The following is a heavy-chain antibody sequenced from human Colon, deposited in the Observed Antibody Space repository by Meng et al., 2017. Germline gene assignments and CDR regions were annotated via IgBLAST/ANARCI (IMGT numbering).Heavy chain of an antibody. Sequence: SETLSLTCSVSGSMTGADSYYLGWIRQSPGKGLEWIGSHYYSGKTYYNPSLKSRVTISVDASKSQFSLKLTSVTAADTAVYFCGRAPDYWGQGTLVTVSS. V-gene: IGHV4-39*07. CDR1: GSMTGADSYY. CDR3: GRAPDY. CDR2: HYYSGKT. J-gene: IGHJ4*02.